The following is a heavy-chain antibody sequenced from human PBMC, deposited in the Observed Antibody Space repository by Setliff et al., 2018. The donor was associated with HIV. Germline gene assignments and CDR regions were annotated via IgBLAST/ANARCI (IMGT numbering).Heavy chain of an antibody. CDR3: ARDRVVGATLDPLDL. V-gene: IGHV3-30*04. J-gene: IGHJ3*01. CDR1: GFSFSTYA. Sequence: GGSLRLSCATSGFSFSTYAMHWVRQAPGKGLEWVAVMSNDGKNIYYADSLKGRFTISRDNSRNTLYLQMNSLRPEDTAVYYCARDRVVGATLDPLDLWGQGTLVTVSS. D-gene: IGHD1-26*01. CDR2: MSNDGKNI.